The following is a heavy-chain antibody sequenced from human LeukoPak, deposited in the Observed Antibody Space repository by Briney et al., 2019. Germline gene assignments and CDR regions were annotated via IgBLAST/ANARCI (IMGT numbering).Heavy chain of an antibody. Sequence: ASVKVSCKASGYTFTGYYMHWVRQAPGQGLEWMGWINPNSGGTNYAQKFQGRVTMTRNTSISTAYMELSSLRSEDTAVYYCARVYYDYVWGSYRPLDYWGQGTLVTVSS. CDR3: ARVYYDYVWGSYRPLDY. CDR2: INPNSGGT. D-gene: IGHD3-16*01. V-gene: IGHV1-2*02. J-gene: IGHJ4*02. CDR1: GYTFTGYY.